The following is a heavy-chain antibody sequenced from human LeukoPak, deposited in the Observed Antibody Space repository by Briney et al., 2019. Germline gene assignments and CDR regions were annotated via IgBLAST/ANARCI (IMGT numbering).Heavy chain of an antibody. J-gene: IGHJ5*02. D-gene: IGHD1-1*01. Sequence: GESLKISCKGSGYSFSNYWIGWVRQMPGKGLEWMGIIYPGDSQTRYSPSFQGQVTISADKSINTAYLQWSSLKTSDTATYYCARPATPGTATWFDPWGQGTLVTVSS. CDR1: GYSFSNYW. V-gene: IGHV5-51*01. CDR3: ARPATPGTATWFDP. CDR2: IYPGDSQT.